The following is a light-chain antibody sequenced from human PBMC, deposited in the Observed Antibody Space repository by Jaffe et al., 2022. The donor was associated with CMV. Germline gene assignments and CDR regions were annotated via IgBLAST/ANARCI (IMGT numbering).Light chain of an antibody. CDR3: QQYTDYPIT. CDR2: KAS. J-gene: IGKJ5*01. V-gene: IGKV1-5*03. Sequence: DIQMTQSPSTVSASVGDRVTITCRAAQRITTYLAWYQQKPGKAPELLIYKASNLESGVPSRFSGSGSGTEFTLTISSLQPDDSATYYCQQYTDYPITFGQGTRLEIK. CDR1: QRITTY.